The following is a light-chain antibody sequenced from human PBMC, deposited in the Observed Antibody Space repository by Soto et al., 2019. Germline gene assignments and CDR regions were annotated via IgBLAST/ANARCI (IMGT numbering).Light chain of an antibody. Sequence: NFMLTQPHSVSESPGKTVTISCTRSGGSIASNYVQWYQQRPGSAPTTVIYEDSQRPSGVPDRFSGSIESSSNSASLTISGLKTEDAADYYCQSYDSSNQVFGGGTKLTVL. CDR3: QSYDSSNQV. J-gene: IGLJ2*01. CDR1: GGSIASNY. CDR2: EDS. V-gene: IGLV6-57*04.